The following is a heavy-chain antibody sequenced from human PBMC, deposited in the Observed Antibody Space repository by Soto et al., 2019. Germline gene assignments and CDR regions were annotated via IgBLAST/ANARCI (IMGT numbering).Heavy chain of an antibody. Sequence: KASETLSLTCTVSGGFISTYFWSWIRQAPGKGPEWIGYIFYNGTTNYNPSLKSRVTMSVDTSKNQFSLKLNSVTAADAAVYYYGRSPPQIRFFVIWFDPWGPGTQVTVSS. CDR1: GGFISTYF. D-gene: IGHD3-3*01. V-gene: IGHV4-59*01. J-gene: IGHJ5*02. CDR2: IFYNGTT. CDR3: GRSPPQIRFFVIWFDP.